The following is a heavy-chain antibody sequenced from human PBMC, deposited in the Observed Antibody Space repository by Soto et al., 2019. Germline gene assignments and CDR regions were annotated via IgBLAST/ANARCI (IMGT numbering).Heavy chain of an antibody. D-gene: IGHD3-10*01. CDR2: ISSSGGST. CDR1: GFTFSSYA. CDR3: MRPAPRGRHYFYFGMDV. J-gene: IGHJ6*02. Sequence: EVQLLESGGDLVQPGGSLRLSCAASGFTFSSYAMSWVRQAPGKGLEWVSGISSSGGSTYYADSVKGRFTISRDNSKNTLFLRMNRPRVEDTAVYYCMRPAPRGRHYFYFGMDVWGQGTTVTVSS. V-gene: IGHV3-23*01.